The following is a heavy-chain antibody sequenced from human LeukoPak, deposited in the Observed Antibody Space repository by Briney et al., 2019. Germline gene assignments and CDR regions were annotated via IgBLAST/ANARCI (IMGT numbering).Heavy chain of an antibody. Sequence: SETLSLTCAVSGGSISSGGYSWSWIRQPPGKGLEWIGYIYHSGSTYCNPSLKSRVTISVDRSKNQFSLKLSSVTAADTAVYYCARADGYFDYWGQGTLVTVSS. D-gene: IGHD5-24*01. CDR2: IYHSGST. J-gene: IGHJ4*02. V-gene: IGHV4-30-2*01. CDR1: GGSISSGGYS. CDR3: ARADGYFDY.